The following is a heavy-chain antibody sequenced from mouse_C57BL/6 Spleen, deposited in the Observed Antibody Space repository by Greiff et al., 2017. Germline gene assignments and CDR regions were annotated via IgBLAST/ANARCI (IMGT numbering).Heavy chain of an antibody. CDR1: GFTFSDYG. CDR2: ISSGSSTI. J-gene: IGHJ4*01. V-gene: IGHV5-17*01. Sequence: EVKLVESGGGLVKPGGSLKLSCAASGFTFSDYGMHWVRQAPEKGLEWVAYISSGSSTIYYADTVKGRFTISRDNAKNTLFLQMTSLRSEDTAMYYCAGYGSSYYYAMDYWGQGTSVTVSS. CDR3: AGYGSSYYYAMDY. D-gene: IGHD1-1*01.